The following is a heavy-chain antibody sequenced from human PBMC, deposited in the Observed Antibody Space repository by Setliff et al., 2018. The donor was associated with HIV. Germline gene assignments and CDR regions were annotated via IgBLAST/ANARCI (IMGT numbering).Heavy chain of an antibody. CDR3: VKDGTLIGRYYQFFDA. J-gene: IGHJ6*04. Sequence: PGGSLRLSCAASGFTFNDYAMHWVQQPPGKGLEWVSGITWNSDNTYYANSVKGRFTISRDNAKNSVYLQMTSLRPEDTAFYCCVKDGTLIGRYYQFFDAWGKGIMVTAPQ. V-gene: IGHV3-9*01. CDR2: ITWNSDNT. CDR1: GFTFNDYA. D-gene: IGHD1-26*01.